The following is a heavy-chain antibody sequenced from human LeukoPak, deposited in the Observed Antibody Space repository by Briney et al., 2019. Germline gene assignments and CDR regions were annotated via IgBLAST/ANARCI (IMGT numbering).Heavy chain of an antibody. CDR2: ISAGVGST. Sequence: GGSLRLSCAASGFTFSSYAMTWVRQAPGKGLEWVSAISAGVGSTYYADSVKGRFTISRDNSKNTLYLQMNSLKTEDTAVYYCARVQAPGLYYHMDVWGKGTTVTVSS. CDR1: GFTFSSYA. CDR3: ARVQAPGLYYHMDV. J-gene: IGHJ6*03. D-gene: IGHD4-11*01. V-gene: IGHV3-23*01.